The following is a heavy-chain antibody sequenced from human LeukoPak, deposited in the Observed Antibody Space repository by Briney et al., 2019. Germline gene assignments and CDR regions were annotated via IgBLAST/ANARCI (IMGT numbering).Heavy chain of an antibody. V-gene: IGHV4-31*03. D-gene: IGHD3-3*01. CDR1: GGSISSGGYY. Sequence: SQTLSLTCTVSGGSISSGGYYWSWIRQHPGKGLEWIGYIYYSGSTYYNPSLKSRVTISLDTSKNQFSLKLSSVTAADTAVYYCARRPGDFWSGYYYGMDVWGQGTTVTVSS. J-gene: IGHJ6*02. CDR2: IYYSGST. CDR3: ARRPGDFWSGYYYGMDV.